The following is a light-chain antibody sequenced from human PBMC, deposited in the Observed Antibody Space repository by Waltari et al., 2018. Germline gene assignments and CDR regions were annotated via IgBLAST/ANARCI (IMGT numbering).Light chain of an antibody. CDR2: WAS. CDR3: QQYFNTPIT. CDR1: QTILDTYDKNY. V-gene: IGKV4-1*01. J-gene: IGKJ4*01. Sequence: DIVMTQSPDSLAVSLGERVTINCRSSQTILDTYDKNYLAWHQQKPGQSPRLLIYWASTREFGVPDRFSGSGSGTDFTLTISGLQAEDVAVYYRQQYFNTPITFGGGTKVEIK.